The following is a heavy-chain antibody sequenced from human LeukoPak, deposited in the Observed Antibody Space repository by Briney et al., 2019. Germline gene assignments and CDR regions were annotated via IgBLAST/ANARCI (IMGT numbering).Heavy chain of an antibody. CDR1: GLTFSSSW. CDR3: ARDTYRFFDL. J-gene: IGHJ2*01. Sequence: GGSLRLSCAVSGLTFSSSWMDWVRQAPGKGLEWVADIKGDGSDKYSVDSVKGRFTISRDNTKNSLYLHMDSLRAEDTAVYYCARDTYRFFDLWGRGTLVTASS. V-gene: IGHV3-7*01. CDR2: IKGDGSDK.